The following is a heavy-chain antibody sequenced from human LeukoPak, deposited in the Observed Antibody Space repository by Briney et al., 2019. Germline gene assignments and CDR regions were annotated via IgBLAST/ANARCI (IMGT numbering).Heavy chain of an antibody. CDR2: ISSGGITI. CDR3: ARGGRTSYYFDS. J-gene: IGHJ4*02. Sequence: GGSLRLSCAASGFIFSTYEMNWVRQAPGKGLEWVSYISSGGITINYADSVRGRFTISRDNTKNSLYLQMNSLRAEDTAVYYCARGGRTSYYFDSWGQGTLGTVSS. CDR1: GFIFSTYE. V-gene: IGHV3-48*03. D-gene: IGHD1-14*01.